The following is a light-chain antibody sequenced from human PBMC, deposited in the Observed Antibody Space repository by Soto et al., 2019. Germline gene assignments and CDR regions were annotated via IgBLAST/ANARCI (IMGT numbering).Light chain of an antibody. Sequence: EIVLPQCPGLLSLSPGERATLSCRASQSVSSTYLAWSQQKPGQAPRLLIYRTSTRATGIPDRFSGSGSGTDFTLTISRLEPEEFAVDDCPPFGSSVTFGQATRLEI. CDR3: PPFGSSVT. CDR2: RTS. CDR1: QSVSSTY. V-gene: IGKV3-20*01. J-gene: IGKJ5*01.